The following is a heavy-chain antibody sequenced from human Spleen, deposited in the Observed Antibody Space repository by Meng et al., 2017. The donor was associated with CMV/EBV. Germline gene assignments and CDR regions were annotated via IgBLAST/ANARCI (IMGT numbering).Heavy chain of an antibody. CDR2: INSDGSST. CDR1: GFTFSSYW. D-gene: IGHD1-7*01. CDR3: ARGPLTGTTWDYFDY. V-gene: IGHV3-74*01. Sequence: ETLSLTCAASGFTFSSYWMHWVRQAPGKGLVWVSRINSDGSSTSYADSVKGRFTISRDNAKNTLYLQMNSLRAEDTAVYYCARGPLTGTTWDYFDYWGQGTLVTVSS. J-gene: IGHJ4*02.